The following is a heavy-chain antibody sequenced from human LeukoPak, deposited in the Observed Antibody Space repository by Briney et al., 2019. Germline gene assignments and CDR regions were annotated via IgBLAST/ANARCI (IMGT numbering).Heavy chain of an antibody. CDR2: INHSGST. Sequence: SETLSLTCAVYGGSFSGYYWSWIRQPPGKGLEWIGEINHSGSTNYNPSLKSRVTISVDTSKNQFSLKLSSVTAADTAVYYCARGRNLFLGDFQHWGQGTLVTASS. V-gene: IGHV4-34*01. CDR1: GGSFSGYY. J-gene: IGHJ1*01. D-gene: IGHD3-3*01. CDR3: ARGRNLFLGDFQH.